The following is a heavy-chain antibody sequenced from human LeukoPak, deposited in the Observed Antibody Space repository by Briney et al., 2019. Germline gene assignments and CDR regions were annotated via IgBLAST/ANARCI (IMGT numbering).Heavy chain of an antibody. CDR3: VRDHVSPGLSNRFDP. Sequence: SGALSLTCSVYGGSFIGYYWSGIRQPPGKGLEWIGEINHSGSTNYNPSLKSRVTISVDTSKNQFSLKLSSVTAADTAVYYCVRDHVSPGLSNRFDPWGQGTLVTVSS. CDR1: GGSFIGYY. V-gene: IGHV4-34*01. CDR2: INHSGST. D-gene: IGHD3-16*01. J-gene: IGHJ5*02.